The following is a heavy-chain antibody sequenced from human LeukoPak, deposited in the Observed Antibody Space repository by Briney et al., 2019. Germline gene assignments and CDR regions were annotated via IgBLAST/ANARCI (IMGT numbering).Heavy chain of an antibody. Sequence: PSETLSLTCTVSGCSISSSTYYWGWIRQPPGKGLEWIGSIYYSGSTYYNPSLKSRVTISVDASKNQFSLKLSSVTAADTAVYYCARRDWGQYYFDYWGQGTLVTVSS. CDR3: ARRDWGQYYFDY. CDR1: GCSISSSTYY. CDR2: IYYSGST. V-gene: IGHV4-39*01. J-gene: IGHJ4*02. D-gene: IGHD7-27*01.